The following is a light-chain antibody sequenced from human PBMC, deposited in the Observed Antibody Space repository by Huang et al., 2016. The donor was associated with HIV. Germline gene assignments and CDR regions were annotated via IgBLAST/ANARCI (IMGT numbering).Light chain of an antibody. CDR1: QDIKNY. V-gene: IGKV1-27*01. CDR2: AAS. Sequence: DIQMTQYPSSLSASVGDRVTITCRASQDIKNYLAWYQQKAGQVPKLLIYAASSLQSGVPSRLSGRGYGTDFTLSSISLQPEDVAIYYCQRYDSVPRTFGQGTKVDIK. CDR3: QRYDSVPRT. J-gene: IGKJ1*01.